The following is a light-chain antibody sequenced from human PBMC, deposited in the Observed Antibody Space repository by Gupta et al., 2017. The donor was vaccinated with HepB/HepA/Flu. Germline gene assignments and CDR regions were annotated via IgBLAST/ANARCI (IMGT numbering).Light chain of an antibody. Sequence: VLTQPPSASGTPGQRVTISCSGSSSNVGSNIVDWYQQLPGTAPKLLIYSNNQRPSGVPDRFSGSKSGTSASLAISGLQSEDEADYYCAAWDDSRNGYVFGTGTKVTVL. CDR3: AAWDDSRNGYV. CDR2: SNN. J-gene: IGLJ1*01. V-gene: IGLV1-44*01. CDR1: SSNVGSNI.